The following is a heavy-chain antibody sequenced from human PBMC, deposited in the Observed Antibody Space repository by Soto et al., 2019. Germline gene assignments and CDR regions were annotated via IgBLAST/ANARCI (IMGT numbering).Heavy chain of an antibody. Sequence: QVQLVQSGAEVKKPGSSVTVSFTASGGTFSSYAISWVRQARGQGLEWMGGIIPIFATANYAQRFQGRVTITADESTSTAYMEMSSLRSDDTAVYYCASPHSSSRYSYGMDAWGQGTTVTVSS. CDR2: IIPIFATA. D-gene: IGHD6-13*01. CDR3: ASPHSSSRYSYGMDA. V-gene: IGHV1-69*12. J-gene: IGHJ6*02. CDR1: GGTFSSYA.